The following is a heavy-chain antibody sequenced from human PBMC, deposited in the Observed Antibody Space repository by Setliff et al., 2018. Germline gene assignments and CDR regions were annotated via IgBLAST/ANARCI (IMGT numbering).Heavy chain of an antibody. CDR3: ARDPLTTNRRRAFDI. Sequence: SETLSLTCTVSGGSISSGGYYWSWIRQHPGKGLEWIGYIYYSGSTYYTPSLKSRVTISVDTSKNQSSLKLSSVTAADTAVYYCARDPLTTNRRRAFDIWGQGTMVTVSS. V-gene: IGHV4-31*03. D-gene: IGHD4-17*01. CDR1: GGSISSGGYY. J-gene: IGHJ3*02. CDR2: IYYSGST.